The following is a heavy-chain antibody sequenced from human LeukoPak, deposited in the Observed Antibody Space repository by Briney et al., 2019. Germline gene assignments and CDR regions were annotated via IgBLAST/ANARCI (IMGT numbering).Heavy chain of an antibody. D-gene: IGHD3-16*01. CDR3: AREEFGGVIACAFDY. CDR1: GFTFSSYA. Sequence: GGSLRLSCAASGFTFSSYAMHWVRQAPGKGLEWVAVISYDGSNKYYADSVKGRFTISRDNSKNTLYLQMNSLRAEDTAVYYCAREEFGGVIACAFDYWGQGTLVTVSS. V-gene: IGHV3-30-3*01. J-gene: IGHJ4*02. CDR2: ISYDGSNK.